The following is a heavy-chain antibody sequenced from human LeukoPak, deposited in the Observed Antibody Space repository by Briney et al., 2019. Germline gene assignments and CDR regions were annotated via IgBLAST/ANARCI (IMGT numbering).Heavy chain of an antibody. J-gene: IGHJ4*02. D-gene: IGHD3-10*01. CDR1: GGSISSGSYY. Sequence: PSETLSLTCTVSGGSISSGSYYWSWIRQPAGKGLEWIGRIYTSGSTNYNPSLKSRITMSVDTPKNQFSLQLSSVTAADTAVYYCRGVRFGELFDYWGQGTLVTVSS. CDR3: RGVRFGELFDY. CDR2: IYTSGST. V-gene: IGHV4-61*02.